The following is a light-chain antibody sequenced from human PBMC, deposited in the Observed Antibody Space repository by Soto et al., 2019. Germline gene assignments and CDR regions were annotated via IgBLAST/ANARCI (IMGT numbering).Light chain of an antibody. CDR3: QQYHNWPPQYT. Sequence: EIVMTQSPASLSVSPGDGATLSCWASQSVASNVAWYQQKPGQGPRLLIHGASTRAAGVPARFSGSGSGTDCILTTSSLQAEDFAVYYCQQYHNWPPQYTFGQGTKLQIK. CDR1: QSVASN. V-gene: IGKV3-15*01. CDR2: GAS. J-gene: IGKJ2*01.